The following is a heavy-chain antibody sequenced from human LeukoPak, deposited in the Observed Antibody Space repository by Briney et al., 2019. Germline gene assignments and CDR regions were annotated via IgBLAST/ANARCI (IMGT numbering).Heavy chain of an antibody. CDR1: GFTFSSYG. CDR2: IWYDGSNK. Sequence: GGSLRLSCAASGFTFSSYGMHWVRLAPGKGLEWVAVIWYDGSNKYYADSVKGRFTISRDNSKNTLYLQMNSLRAEDTAVYYCARTPTTAGMDVWGQGTTVTVSS. D-gene: IGHD4-17*01. J-gene: IGHJ6*02. V-gene: IGHV3-33*01. CDR3: ARTPTTAGMDV.